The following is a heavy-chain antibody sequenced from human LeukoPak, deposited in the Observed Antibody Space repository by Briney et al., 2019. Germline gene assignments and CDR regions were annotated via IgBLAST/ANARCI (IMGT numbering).Heavy chain of an antibody. CDR1: VRSNSNHY. Sequence: TLSLIRSVWVRSNSNHYGRWIPRPSTKALEGIGYHSYSGSTNYNPSLKGRVTISVGPSKKQFSLRLTSVTAADTAMYYCARLRRYSYGFPTFDIWGQGTMVTVSS. J-gene: IGHJ3*02. CDR3: ARLRRYSYGFPTFDI. CDR2: HSYSGST. D-gene: IGHD5-18*01. V-gene: IGHV4-59*08.